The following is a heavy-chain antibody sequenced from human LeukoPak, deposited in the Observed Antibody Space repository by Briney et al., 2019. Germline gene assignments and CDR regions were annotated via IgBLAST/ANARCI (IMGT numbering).Heavy chain of an antibody. CDR3: ARDLSASGDHNWFDP. D-gene: IGHD3-10*01. Sequence: PSQTLSLTCAVSGASINSGYSWSWIRQPPGKGLEWIGYIYHGGSTSYSPSLKSRVTMSVDRSKNQFSLQLSSVTAADTAVYYCARDLSASGDHNWFDPWGQGTLVTVSS. V-gene: IGHV4-30-2*01. J-gene: IGHJ5*02. CDR1: GASINSGYS. CDR2: IYHGGST.